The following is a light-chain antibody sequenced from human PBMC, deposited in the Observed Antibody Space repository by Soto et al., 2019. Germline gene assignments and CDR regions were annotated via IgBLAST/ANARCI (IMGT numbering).Light chain of an antibody. CDR1: QGIRND. J-gene: IGKJ3*01. CDR2: AAS. CDR3: LQYSTYPFT. V-gene: IGKV1-17*01. Sequence: DIQLTQSPSSLSASVGDRVTITCRASQGIRNDLDWYQQKPGKAPKRLIHAASSLQSGVPSRFSGSGSGTEFTLTISSLQPEDFATYYCLQYSTYPFTFGPGTKVDIK.